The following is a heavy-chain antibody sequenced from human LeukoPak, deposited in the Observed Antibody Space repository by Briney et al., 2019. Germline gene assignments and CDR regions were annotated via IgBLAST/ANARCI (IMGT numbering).Heavy chain of an antibody. D-gene: IGHD6-13*01. V-gene: IGHV3-9*01. CDR3: SRSRYDVYYVDY. J-gene: IGHJ4*02. CDR2: ISWNSGSM. Sequence: PGGALRLSRAASGFTFEDYAMHWVRQAPGKGLEWVSGISWNSGSMAYADSVKGRFTISRDNAKKSLSLQMSNLRAEDTALYYCSRSRYDVYYVDYWGQGTLVTVSS. CDR1: GFTFEDYA.